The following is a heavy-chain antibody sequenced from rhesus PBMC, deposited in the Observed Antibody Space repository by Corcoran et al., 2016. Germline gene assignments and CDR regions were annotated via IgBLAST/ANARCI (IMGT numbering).Heavy chain of an antibody. D-gene: IGHD6-31*01. Sequence: QVQLQESGPGLVKPSETLSLTCAVSGGSISDSYYWSWIRQPPGTGLEWIGYIYGSGGSTYNNPALKSRVTISTDTSKNQFSLKLSSVTAADTAVYYCAREGIAAAGPNAFDFWGQGLRVTVSS. CDR1: GGSISDSYY. CDR3: AREGIAAAGPNAFDF. CDR2: IYGSGGST. J-gene: IGHJ3*01. V-gene: IGHV4-106*01.